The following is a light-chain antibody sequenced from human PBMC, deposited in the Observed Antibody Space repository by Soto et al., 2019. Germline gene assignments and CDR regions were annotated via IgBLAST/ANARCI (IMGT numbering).Light chain of an antibody. CDR2: GAS. Sequence: EIVMTQSPATLSVSPGERATLSCSASQSVSSNLAWYQQKPGQAPRLVIYGASTRATGIPARFSGSGSGTEFTLTISSLQSEDFAVYYCQQYNNWPRTFGQGTKVEIK. CDR3: QQYNNWPRT. V-gene: IGKV3-15*01. CDR1: QSVSSN. J-gene: IGKJ1*01.